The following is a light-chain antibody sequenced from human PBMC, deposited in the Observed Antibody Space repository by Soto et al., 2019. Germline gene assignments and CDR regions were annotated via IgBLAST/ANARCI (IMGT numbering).Light chain of an antibody. CDR1: QNIDSR. J-gene: IGKJ3*01. CDR2: DAS. V-gene: IGKV1-5*01. CDR3: QQYNTFSLFT. Sequence: DFQLAQSPSTLPASVGDRVTSTCRASQNIDSRLDWYQQKPGKAPKLLVYDASILERGVTSTFSGSGSGTDFTLTLSSLQPEDFASAYCQQYNTFSLFTFGPGTKVETK.